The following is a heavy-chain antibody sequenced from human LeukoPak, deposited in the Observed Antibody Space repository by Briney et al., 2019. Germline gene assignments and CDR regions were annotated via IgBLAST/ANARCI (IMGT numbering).Heavy chain of an antibody. CDR2: ISSSSSYI. CDR3: ARVPPGRRAFDI. CDR1: GFTFSSYS. Sequence: PGGSLRLSCAASGFTFSSYSMNWVRQAPGKGLEWVSSISSSSSYIYYADSVKGRFTISRENAKNSLYLQMNSLRAGDTAVYYCARVPPGRRAFDIWGQGTMVTVSS. D-gene: IGHD3-10*01. V-gene: IGHV3-21*01. J-gene: IGHJ3*02.